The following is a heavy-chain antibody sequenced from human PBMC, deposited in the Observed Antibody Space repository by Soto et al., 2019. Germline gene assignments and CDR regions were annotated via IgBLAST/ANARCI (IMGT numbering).Heavy chain of an antibody. Sequence: PXVCLRLSCAVSGFSFNTYCMHWVRQAPGKGLEWVAAMSSDGNNKYYADFVKGRFTISRDNSKNTLYLQIYSLRVDDTAVYYCPRGMHKSDFYPPESLDIWGQGTMVTVSS. CDR3: PRGMHKSDFYPPESLDI. CDR1: GFSFNTYC. CDR2: MSSDGNNK. J-gene: IGHJ3*02. D-gene: IGHD2-21*01. V-gene: IGHV3-30*03.